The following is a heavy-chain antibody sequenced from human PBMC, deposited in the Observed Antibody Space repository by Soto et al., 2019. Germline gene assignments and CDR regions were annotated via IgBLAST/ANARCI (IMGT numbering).Heavy chain of an antibody. D-gene: IGHD2-2*01. CDR2: INPSGGST. CDR3: ARDRQVPAAPGDAFDI. Sequence: ASVKVSCKASGYTFTSYYMHWVRQAPGQGLEWMGIINPSGGSTSYAQKFQGRVTMTRDTSTSTDYMELSSLRSEDTAVYYCARDRQVPAAPGDAFDIWGQGTMVTVSS. CDR1: GYTFTSYY. J-gene: IGHJ3*02. V-gene: IGHV1-46*03.